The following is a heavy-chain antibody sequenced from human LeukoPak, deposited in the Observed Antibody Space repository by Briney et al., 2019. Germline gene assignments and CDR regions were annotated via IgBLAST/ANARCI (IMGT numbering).Heavy chain of an antibody. CDR1: GFTFGNFG. CDR2: ITGSSTWT. V-gene: IGHV3-23*01. J-gene: IGHJ2*01. CDR3: ARELVSSGTAYFDL. Sequence: GGSLSLSCEASGFTFGNFGMTWVRQAPGKGLQWVSGITGSSTWTYYGASVKGRFTVSRDNSQNTLHLQMNSLRADDTAVYYYARELVSSGTAYFDLWGSGTLVTVSS. D-gene: IGHD3-10*02.